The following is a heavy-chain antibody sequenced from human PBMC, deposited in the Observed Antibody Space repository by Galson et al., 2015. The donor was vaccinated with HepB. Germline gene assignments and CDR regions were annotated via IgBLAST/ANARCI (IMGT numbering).Heavy chain of an antibody. Sequence: SVKVSCKASGYTFTSYGISWVRQAPGQGLEWMGWIGAYNGNTNYAQKLQGRVTMTTDTSTSTAYMELRSLRSDDTAVYYCARAPYYYDSSGYYWDWGQGTLVTVSS. CDR2: IGAYNGNT. J-gene: IGHJ4*02. CDR1: GYTFTSYG. CDR3: ARAPYYYDSSGYYWD. D-gene: IGHD3-22*01. V-gene: IGHV1-18*04.